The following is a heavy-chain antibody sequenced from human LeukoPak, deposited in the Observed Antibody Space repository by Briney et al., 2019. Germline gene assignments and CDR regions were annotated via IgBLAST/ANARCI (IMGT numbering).Heavy chain of an antibody. CDR3: ARRSGYSSGSYKGDYYYMDV. J-gene: IGHJ6*03. CDR1: GGSFSGYY. V-gene: IGHV4-34*01. D-gene: IGHD6-19*01. Sequence: SETLSLTCAVYGGSFSGYYWSWIRQPPGKGLEWIGEINHSGSTNYNPSLKSRVTISVDTSKNQFSLKLSSVTAADTAVYYCARRSGYSSGSYKGDYYYMDVWGKGTTVTVSS. CDR2: INHSGST.